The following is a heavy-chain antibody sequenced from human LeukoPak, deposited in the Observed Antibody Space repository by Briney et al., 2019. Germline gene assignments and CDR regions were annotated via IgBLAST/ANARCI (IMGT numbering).Heavy chain of an antibody. CDR2: ISYDGSNK. CDR1: GFTFSSYA. J-gene: IGHJ4*02. V-gene: IGHV3-30-3*01. D-gene: IGHD2-8*01. Sequence: GGSLRLSCAASGFTFSSYAMHWVRQAPGKGLEWAAVISYDGSNKYYADSVKGRFTISRDNSKNTLYLQMNSLRAEDTAVYYCASTPSGIVLMVYAFYFDYWGQGTLVTVSS. CDR3: ASTPSGIVLMVYAFYFDY.